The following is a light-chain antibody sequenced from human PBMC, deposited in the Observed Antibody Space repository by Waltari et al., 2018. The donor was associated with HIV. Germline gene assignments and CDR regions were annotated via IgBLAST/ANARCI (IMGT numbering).Light chain of an antibody. CDR1: QSVLSSSKNKNC. Sequence: DIVMTQSPDSLAVSLGESATINCTSSQSVLSSSKNKNCLAWYQQKPGQPPKLLIYWTSTRESGVPDRFSGSGSGTDFTLTISSLQAEDVAVYYCQQYYLTPLTFGGGTKVVIK. V-gene: IGKV4-1*01. CDR2: WTS. J-gene: IGKJ4*01. CDR3: QQYYLTPLT.